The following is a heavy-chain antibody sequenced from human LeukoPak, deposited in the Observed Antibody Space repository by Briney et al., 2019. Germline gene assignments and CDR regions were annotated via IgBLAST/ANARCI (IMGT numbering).Heavy chain of an antibody. D-gene: IGHD6-13*01. V-gene: IGHV3-7*01. CDR3: ASGFGSSWYYYYYYMDV. Sequence: PGGSLRLSCAASGFTLSSYWVSWVRQAPGKGLEWVANIKQDGSEKYYVDSVKGRFTISRDNAKNSLYLQMNSLRAEDTAVYYCASGFGSSWYYYYYYMDVWGKGTTVTVSS. J-gene: IGHJ6*03. CDR2: IKQDGSEK. CDR1: GFTLSSYW.